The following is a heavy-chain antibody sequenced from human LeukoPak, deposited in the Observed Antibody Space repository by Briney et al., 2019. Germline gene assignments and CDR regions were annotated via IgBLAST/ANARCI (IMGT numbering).Heavy chain of an antibody. CDR2: ISSDGNNE. Sequence: PGGSLRLSCAASGFTSSSYAMHWVRQAPGKGLEWVAFISSDGNNEYYADSVKGRFTISRDNSKNTLYLQMNSLRDEDTAVYYCFPNDSLSHFWGQGTVVSVPS. D-gene: IGHD6-6*01. CDR1: GFTSSSYA. CDR3: FPNDSLSHF. V-gene: IGHV3-30-3*01. J-gene: IGHJ4*02.